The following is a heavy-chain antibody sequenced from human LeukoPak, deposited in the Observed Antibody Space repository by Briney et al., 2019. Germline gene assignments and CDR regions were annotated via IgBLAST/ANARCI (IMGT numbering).Heavy chain of an antibody. CDR3: ARARDGYNPLFDY. CDR2: INPNSGGT. J-gene: IGHJ4*02. V-gene: IGHV1-2*04. CDR1: GYTFTRYY. D-gene: IGHD5-24*01. Sequence: ASVKVSCKASGYTFTRYYMHWVRQAPGQGLEWMGWINPNSGGTNYAQKFQGWVTMTRDTSISTAYMELSRLRSDDTAVYYCARARDGYNPLFDYWGQGTLVTVSS.